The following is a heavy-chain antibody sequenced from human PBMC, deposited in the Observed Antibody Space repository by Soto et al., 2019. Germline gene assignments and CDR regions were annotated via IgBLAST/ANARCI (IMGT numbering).Heavy chain of an antibody. V-gene: IGHV4-4*02. Sequence: QVQLQESGPGLVKPSGTLSLTCAASSGSIFTTNWWSWVRQSPGRGLQWIGDIYHSGSPKYNPSLKSQISISIDKSQDRFFLNLTSVTAAATAVYYCARKPDVATAKVGGGYVFDVWGQGTMVTVSS. CDR2: IYHSGSP. CDR1: SGSIFTTNW. D-gene: IGHD3-16*01. J-gene: IGHJ3*01. CDR3: ARKPDVATAKVGGGYVFDV.